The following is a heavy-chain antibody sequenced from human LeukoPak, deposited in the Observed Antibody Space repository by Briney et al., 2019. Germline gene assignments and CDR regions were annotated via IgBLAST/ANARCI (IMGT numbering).Heavy chain of an antibody. Sequence: PGGSLRLSCAASGFTFSSYSMNWVRQAPGKGLEWVSSISSSSSYIYYADSVEGRFTISRDNAKNSLYLQMNSLRAEDTAVYYCTDTGPADAFDIWGQGTMVTVSS. CDR2: ISSSSSYI. D-gene: IGHD1-14*01. V-gene: IGHV3-21*01. J-gene: IGHJ3*02. CDR1: GFTFSSYS. CDR3: TDTGPADAFDI.